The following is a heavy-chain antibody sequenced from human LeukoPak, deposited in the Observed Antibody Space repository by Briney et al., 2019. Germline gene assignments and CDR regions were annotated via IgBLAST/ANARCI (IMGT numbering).Heavy chain of an antibody. D-gene: IGHD5-24*01. Sequence: ASVKVSCKASGYTFTGYYMHWVRQAPGQGLEWMGWINPNSGGTNYARKFQGRVTMTRDTSISTAYMELSRLRSDDTAVYYCARDERWLQSELDYCGQGTLVTVSS. J-gene: IGHJ4*02. CDR1: GYTFTGYY. V-gene: IGHV1-2*02. CDR3: ARDERWLQSELDY. CDR2: INPNSGGT.